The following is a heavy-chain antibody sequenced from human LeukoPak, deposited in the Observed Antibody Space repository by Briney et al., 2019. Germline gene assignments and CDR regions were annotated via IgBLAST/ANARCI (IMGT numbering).Heavy chain of an antibody. V-gene: IGHV4-31*11. CDR2: IYYSGST. CDR3: ARDYGGQYFDY. CDR1: GGSFSGYY. D-gene: IGHD4-23*01. Sequence: SETLSLTCAVYGGSFSGYYWSWIRQHPGNGLEWIGYIYYSGSTYYNPPLKSRVTISVDTSKNQFSLKLSSVTAADTAVYYCARDYGGQYFDYWGQGTLVTVSS. J-gene: IGHJ4*02.